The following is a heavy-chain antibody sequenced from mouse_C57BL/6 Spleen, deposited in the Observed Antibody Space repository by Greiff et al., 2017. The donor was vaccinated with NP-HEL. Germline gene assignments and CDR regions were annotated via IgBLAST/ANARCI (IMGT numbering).Heavy chain of an antibody. CDR2: INPSTGGT. V-gene: IGHV1-42*01. CDR3: ARGFYDGPLHRFAY. Sequence: EVQLQESGPELVKPGASVKISCKASGYSFTGYYMNWVKQSPEKSLEWIGEINPSTGGTTYNQKFKAKATLTVDQSSSTAYMQLKSLTSEDSAVYYCARGFYDGPLHRFAYWGQGTLVTVSA. D-gene: IGHD2-3*01. CDR1: GYSFTGYY. J-gene: IGHJ3*01.